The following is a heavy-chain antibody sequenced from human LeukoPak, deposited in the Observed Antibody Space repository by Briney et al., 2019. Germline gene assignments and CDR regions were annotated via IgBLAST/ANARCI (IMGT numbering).Heavy chain of an antibody. CDR2: IYYSGGT. CDR1: GGSISGSISSSTYY. Sequence: SETLSLTCTVSGGSISGSISSSTYYWGWIRQPPGKGLEWIGNIYYSGGTYYNPSLKSRVTISVDTSKNQFSLKLSSVTAADTAVYYCARELRGARYYYYMDVWGKGTTVTVSS. D-gene: IGHD4/OR15-4a*01. CDR3: ARELRGARYYYYMDV. V-gene: IGHV4-39*07. J-gene: IGHJ6*03.